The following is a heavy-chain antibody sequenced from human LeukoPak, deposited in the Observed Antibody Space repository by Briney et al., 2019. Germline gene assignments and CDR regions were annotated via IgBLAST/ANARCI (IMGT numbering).Heavy chain of an antibody. CDR2: IYYSGST. CDR1: GGSTSSGGYY. D-gene: IGHD3-22*01. J-gene: IGHJ4*02. CDR3: ARSPTYYYDSSGYYFDY. V-gene: IGHV4-31*03. Sequence: SETLSLTCTVSGGSTSSGGYYWSWIRQHPGKGLEWIGYIYYSGSTYYKPSLKSRVTISVDTSKNHFSLKLSSVTAADTAVYYCARSPTYYYDSSGYYFDYWGQGTLVTVSS.